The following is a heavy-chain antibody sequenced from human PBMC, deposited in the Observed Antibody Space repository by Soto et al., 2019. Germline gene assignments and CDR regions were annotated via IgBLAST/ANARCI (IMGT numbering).Heavy chain of an antibody. V-gene: IGHV3-23*01. CDR1: GFPFSAYA. D-gene: IGHD3-3*01. J-gene: IGHJ4*02. CDR2: ISGSEGKK. Sequence: GSRRRSCAASGFPFSAYAMHWVRQAPWKCLEWVSTISGSEGKKFYADAVKGRFSISRDISQSTLYPQMNSMRADDTAIYYCARWSYLDYWGQGTRVPVSS. CDR3: ARWSYLDY.